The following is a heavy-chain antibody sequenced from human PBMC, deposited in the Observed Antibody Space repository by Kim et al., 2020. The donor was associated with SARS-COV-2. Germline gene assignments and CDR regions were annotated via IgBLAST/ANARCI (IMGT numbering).Heavy chain of an antibody. CDR3: AKGARGGLGGQNFDY. Sequence: GGSLRLSCAASGFTFSSYAMSWVRQAPGKGLEWVSTISGSGGSTYYADSVKGRFTISRDNSKNTLYLQMNSLRAEDTAVYYCAKGARGGLGGQNFDYWGQGTLVTVSS. CDR1: GFTFSSYA. D-gene: IGHD7-27*01. V-gene: IGHV3-23*01. J-gene: IGHJ4*02. CDR2: ISGSGGST.